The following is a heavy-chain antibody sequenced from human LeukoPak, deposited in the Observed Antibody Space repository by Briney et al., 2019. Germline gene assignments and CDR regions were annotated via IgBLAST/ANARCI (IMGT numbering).Heavy chain of an antibody. V-gene: IGHV3-23*01. CDR3: TTAYPSFRGVIFY. D-gene: IGHD3-10*01. J-gene: IGHJ4*02. Sequence: PGGSLRLSCTASGLTVSSNYMIWVRQAPGKGLEWVSAISGSGGSTYYADSVKGRFTISRDNSKNTLYLQMNSLKTEDTAVYYCTTAYPSFRGVIFYWGQGTLVTVSS. CDR2: ISGSGGST. CDR1: GLTVSSNY.